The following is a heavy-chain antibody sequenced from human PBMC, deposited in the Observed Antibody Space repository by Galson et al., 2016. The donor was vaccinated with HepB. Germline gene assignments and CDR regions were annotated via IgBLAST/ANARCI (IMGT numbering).Heavy chain of an antibody. CDR1: GGSVSSGSYY. D-gene: IGHD3-16*01. J-gene: IGHJ3*02. V-gene: IGHV4-61*01. CDR3: ARVGASERVGACDI. Sequence: ETLSLTCTVSGGSVSSGSYYWSWIRQPPGKGLEWIGYIYYSGSTNYNPSLKSRVTISVDTSKNQFSLRLTSVTAADSALYYCARVGASERVGACDIWGQGTMVTVSS. CDR2: IYYSGST.